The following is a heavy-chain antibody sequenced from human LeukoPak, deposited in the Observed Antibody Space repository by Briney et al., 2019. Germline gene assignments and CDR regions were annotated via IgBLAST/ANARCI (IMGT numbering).Heavy chain of an antibody. D-gene: IGHD6-19*01. V-gene: IGHV1-46*01. CDR2: INPTGGST. Sequence: ASVKVSCKASGYTFPSYFMHWVRQAPGQGLEWMGIINPTGGSTTYAQKFQGRVTMTRDTSTSTVYMELSSLRSDDTAVYYCARAGIAVAGPTPYNWFDPWGQGTLVTVSS. CDR3: ARAGIAVAGPTPYNWFDP. J-gene: IGHJ5*02. CDR1: GYTFPSYF.